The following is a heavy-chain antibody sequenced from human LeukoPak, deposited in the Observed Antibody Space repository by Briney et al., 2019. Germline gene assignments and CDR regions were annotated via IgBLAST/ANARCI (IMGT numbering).Heavy chain of an antibody. J-gene: IGHJ4*02. Sequence: SGGSLRLSCAASGFTFSSYGMSWVRQAPGKGPEWVSAISGGGTSTYYPDSVKGRFTISRDNSKNTLYLQMNSLRAEDTAVYYCAKRITVAGTFDYWGQGTLVTVSS. V-gene: IGHV3-23*01. D-gene: IGHD6-19*01. CDR3: AKRITVAGTFDY. CDR2: ISGGGTST. CDR1: GFTFSSYG.